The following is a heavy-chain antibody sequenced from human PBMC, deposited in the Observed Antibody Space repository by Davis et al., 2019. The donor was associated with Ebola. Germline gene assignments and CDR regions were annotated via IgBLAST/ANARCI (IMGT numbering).Heavy chain of an antibody. CDR3: AKDRIRKYGSGSES. CDR1: GFTFNSYA. V-gene: IGHV3-23*01. D-gene: IGHD3-10*01. CDR2: IGDNGVST. J-gene: IGHJ4*02. Sequence: PGGSLRLSCAASGFTFNSYAMSWVRQAPGKGLEWVSAIGDNGVSTYYADSVKGRFTISRDNSKSTLYLQMYSLRAEDTAVYYCAKDRIRKYGSGSESWGQGTLVTVSS.